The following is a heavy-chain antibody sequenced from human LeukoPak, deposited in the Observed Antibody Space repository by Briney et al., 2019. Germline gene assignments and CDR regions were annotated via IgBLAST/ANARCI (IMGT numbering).Heavy chain of an antibody. CDR1: GFSLSTSGVG. Sequence: SGPTLVNPTQTLTLTCTFSGFSLSTSGVGVGWIRQPPGKALEWLALIYWDDDKRYSPSLKSRLTITKDTSKKQVVLTMTNMDPVDTATYYCVQRGSSSWFFDYWGQGTLATVSS. V-gene: IGHV2-5*02. CDR2: IYWDDDK. D-gene: IGHD6-13*01. J-gene: IGHJ4*02. CDR3: VQRGSSSWFFDY.